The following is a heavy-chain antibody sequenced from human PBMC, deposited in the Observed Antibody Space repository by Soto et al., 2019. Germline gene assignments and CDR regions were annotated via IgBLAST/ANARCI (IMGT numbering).Heavy chain of an antibody. CDR2: IYYSGST. D-gene: IGHD3-3*02. Sequence: SETLSLTCTVSGGSISSYYWSWIRQPPGKGLEWIGYIYYSGSTNYNPSLKSRVTISVDTSKNQFSLKLSSVTAADTAVYYCARLASLAATASFFDYWGQGTLVTVSS. V-gene: IGHV4-59*01. CDR3: ARLASLAATASFFDY. J-gene: IGHJ4*02. CDR1: GGSISSYY.